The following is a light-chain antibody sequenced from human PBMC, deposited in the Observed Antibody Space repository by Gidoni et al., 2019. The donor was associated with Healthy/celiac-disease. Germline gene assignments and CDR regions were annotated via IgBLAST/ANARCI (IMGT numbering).Light chain of an antibody. J-gene: IGKJ5*01. CDR1: QSVSSY. Sequence: EIVLTQSPATLSLSPGDRATLSCRASQSVSSYLAWYQQKPGQALRLLIYDASNRATGIPARFSGSGSGTDFTLTISSLEPEDFAVYYCQQRSNWPITFGQGTRLEIK. V-gene: IGKV3-11*01. CDR3: QQRSNWPIT. CDR2: DAS.